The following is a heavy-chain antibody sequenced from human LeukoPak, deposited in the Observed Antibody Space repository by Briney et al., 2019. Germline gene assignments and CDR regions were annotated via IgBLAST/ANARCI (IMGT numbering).Heavy chain of an antibody. D-gene: IGHD1-1*01. CDR2: INKDGSEA. Sequence: GGSLRLSCAASEFMFSDYWMSWVRQAPGKGPEGVASINKDGSEAYYADSVKGRFTVSRDNAKNSLFLQMNNLRVEDTAIYYCATYDNWVAGDVWGQGTTVSVSS. V-gene: IGHV3-7*01. CDR1: EFMFSDYW. J-gene: IGHJ6*02. CDR3: ATYDNWVAGDV.